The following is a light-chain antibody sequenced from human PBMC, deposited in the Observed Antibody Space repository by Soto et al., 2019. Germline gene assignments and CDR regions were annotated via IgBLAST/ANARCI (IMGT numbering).Light chain of an antibody. V-gene: IGKV3-15*01. CDR2: FAS. CDR1: QSVRTN. J-gene: IGKJ1*01. CDR3: QQYDKWPRT. Sequence: VMTQSPATLSVSPGERAALSYRASQSVRTNLAWYQQKPGQPPRILIYFASTRATAVPARFTAGGSGTECTLTISSLQSDDVAVYDCQQYDKWPRTFGQGTQVDIK.